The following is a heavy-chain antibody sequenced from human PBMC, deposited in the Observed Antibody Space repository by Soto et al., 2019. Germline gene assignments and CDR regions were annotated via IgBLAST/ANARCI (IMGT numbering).Heavy chain of an antibody. J-gene: IGHJ4*01. V-gene: IGHV3-23*01. CDR2: ISGSGGST. CDR1: GFTFSSYA. D-gene: IGHD3-16*01. Sequence: EVQLLESGGGLLQPGGSLRLSCAASGFTFSSYAMSWVRQAPGKGLEWVSGISGSGGSTYYADSVKGRFTISRDNSKNTLYLQMNSLRTEDTAVYYCAKDTHYGGTFDYRVDRALVTVST. CDR3: AKDTHYGGTFDY.